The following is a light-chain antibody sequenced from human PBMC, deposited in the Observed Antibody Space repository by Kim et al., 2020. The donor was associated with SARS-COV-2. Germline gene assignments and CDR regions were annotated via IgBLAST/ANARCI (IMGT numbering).Light chain of an antibody. CDR3: QQYGSSPLT. CDR1: QSVSSSY. V-gene: IGKV3-20*01. CDR2: GAS. J-gene: IGKJ5*01. Sequence: SPGERATLSCRASQSVSSSYVAWYQQKPGQAPRLLIYGASSRATGIPDRFSGSGSGTDFILTISRLEPEDFAVYYCQQYGSSPLTFGQGTRLEIK.